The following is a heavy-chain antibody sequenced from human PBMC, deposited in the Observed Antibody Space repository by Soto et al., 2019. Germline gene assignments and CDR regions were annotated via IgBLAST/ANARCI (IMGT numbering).Heavy chain of an antibody. Sequence: GPVKVSCKASGYTLTSHAMHLVGPAPRQKVGWMGWINAGNGNTKYSQKFQGRVTITRDTSASTAYMELSSLRSEDTAVYYCARGENYGGDSRGVEPLFDPWGQGTLVTVSS. D-gene: IGHD2-21*02. CDR3: ARGENYGGDSRGVEPLFDP. CDR2: INAGNGNT. CDR1: GYTLTSHA. V-gene: IGHV1-3*01. J-gene: IGHJ5*02.